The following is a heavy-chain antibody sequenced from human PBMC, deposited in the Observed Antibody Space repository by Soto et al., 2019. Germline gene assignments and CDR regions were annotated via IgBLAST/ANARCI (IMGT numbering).Heavy chain of an antibody. CDR1: GGTFSSYA. V-gene: IGHV1-69*01. CDR2: IIPIFGTA. J-gene: IGHJ4*02. CDR3: ARGVGASVVTARPWYYFDY. D-gene: IGHD2-21*02. Sequence: QVQLVQSGAEVKKPGSSVKVSCKASGGTFSSYAISWVRQAPGQGLEWMGGIIPIFGTANYAQKCQGRVTITADESTSTAYRELSSRRAEDTAVYYCARGVGASVVTARPWYYFDYWGQGTLVTVSS.